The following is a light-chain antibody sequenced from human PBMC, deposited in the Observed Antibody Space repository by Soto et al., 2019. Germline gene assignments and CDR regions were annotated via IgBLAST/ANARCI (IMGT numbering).Light chain of an antibody. CDR3: RSHRGSISFYV. CDR1: SSDIGAYNY. CDR2: EVY. Sequence: QSALTQPASVSGSPGQSITISCTGTSSDIGAYNYVSWYQQHPGKVPKLIISEVYNRPSGVSNRFSGSKSGNTASLTISGLQAEDEADYYCRSHRGSISFYVFGTGTKLTVL. J-gene: IGLJ1*01. V-gene: IGLV2-14*01.